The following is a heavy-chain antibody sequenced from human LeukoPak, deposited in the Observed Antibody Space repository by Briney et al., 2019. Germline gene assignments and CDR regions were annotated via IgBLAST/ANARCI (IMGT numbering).Heavy chain of an antibody. D-gene: IGHD3-9*01. Sequence: ASVKVSCKVSGYTLTELSMHWVRQAPGKGLEWMGGFDPEDGETIYAQKFQGRVTMTEDTSTDTAYMELSSLRSEDTAVYYCATHDISTGWRYFDYWGQGTLVTVSS. J-gene: IGHJ4*02. CDR3: ATHDISTGWRYFDY. CDR1: GYTLTELS. CDR2: FDPEDGET. V-gene: IGHV1-24*01.